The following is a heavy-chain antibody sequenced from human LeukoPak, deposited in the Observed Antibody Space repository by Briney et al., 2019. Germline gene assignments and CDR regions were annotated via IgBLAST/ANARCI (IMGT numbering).Heavy chain of an antibody. D-gene: IGHD6-19*01. J-gene: IGHJ5*02. CDR3: ARAYSSGWYPNWFDP. Sequence: SETLSLTCTVSGGSISNYYWSWIRQPPGKGLEWIGYIYYSGSTNYNPSLKSRVTISVDTSKNQFSLKLSSVTAADTAVYYCARAYSSGWYPNWFDPWGQGTLVTVSS. V-gene: IGHV4-59*08. CDR1: GGSISNYY. CDR2: IYYSGST.